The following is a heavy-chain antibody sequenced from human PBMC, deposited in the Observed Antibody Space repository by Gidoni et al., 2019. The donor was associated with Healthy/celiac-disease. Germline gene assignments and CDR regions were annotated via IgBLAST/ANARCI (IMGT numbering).Heavy chain of an antibody. D-gene: IGHD2-15*01. CDR1: GGSLSSYY. CDR2: IYTSGST. V-gene: IGHV4-4*07. J-gene: IGHJ5*02. CDR3: AREARAVVVAATTWFDP. Sequence: QVQLQESGPGLVKPSETLSLTCTVSGGSLSSYYWSWIRQPAGKGLEWIWRIYTSGSTTYNPSLKSRVTMSVATSKNQFSLKLSSVTAADTAVYYCAREARAVVVAATTWFDPWGQGTLVTVSS.